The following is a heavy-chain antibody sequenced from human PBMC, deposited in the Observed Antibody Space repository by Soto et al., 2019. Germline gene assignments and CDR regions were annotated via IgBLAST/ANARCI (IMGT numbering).Heavy chain of an antibody. CDR2: IIPMLGVR. CDR1: GGTFSTYS. D-gene: IGHD2-21*01. CDR3: TIGSWSGEVFDI. Sequence: QVQLVQSGAEVKKPGSSVKVSCKDSGGTFSTYSMFWVRQAPGQGLEWMGRIIPMLGVRNYAQRFKDRVTITADKSTATVHMELSRLRSEDTALYYCTIGSWSGEVFDIWGQGTMVTVSS. J-gene: IGHJ3*02. V-gene: IGHV1-69*02.